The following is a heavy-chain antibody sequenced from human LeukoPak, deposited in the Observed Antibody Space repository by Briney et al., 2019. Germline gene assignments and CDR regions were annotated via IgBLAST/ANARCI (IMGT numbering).Heavy chain of an antibody. J-gene: IGHJ3*02. CDR1: GGSLSSYY. Sequence: SETLSLTCPVSGGSLSSYYWGWIRQPPGEGPEGIGVFYYSGSTNYNPSLKSRVTISVDTSKNQFSLKLSSVTAADTAVYYCARAFLDFGGGYYRPGFAFDIWGQGTMVTVSS. V-gene: IGHV4-59*01. CDR3: ARAFLDFGGGYYRPGFAFDI. D-gene: IGHD3-3*01. CDR2: FYYSGST.